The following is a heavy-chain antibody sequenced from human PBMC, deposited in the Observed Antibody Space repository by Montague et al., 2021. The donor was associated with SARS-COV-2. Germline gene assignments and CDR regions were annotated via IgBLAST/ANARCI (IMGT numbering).Heavy chain of an antibody. J-gene: IGHJ4*02. CDR2: IYYSGTT. CDR3: ARGMNRGVATSFDS. V-gene: IGHV4-39*02. Sequence: SETLSLTCSVSSGSIISSGYYWGWIRQPPGKELEWIGNIYYSGTTYYNPSLKSRGTISVDTSKNHLSLRLSSVTAADTAVYFCARGMNRGVATSFDSWGQGSLVTVSS. D-gene: IGHD3-10*01. CDR1: SGSIISSGYY.